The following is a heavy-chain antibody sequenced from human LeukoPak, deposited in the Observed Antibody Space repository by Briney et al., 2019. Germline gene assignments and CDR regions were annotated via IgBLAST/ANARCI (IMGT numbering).Heavy chain of an antibody. CDR2: IYHSGST. Sequence: SETLSLTCTVSGGSISSYYWSWIRQPPGKGLEWIGYIYHSGSTYYNPSLKSRVTISVDRSKNQFSLKLSSVTAADTAVYYCARGRFDTIFGVVIPRGRWFDPWGQGTLVTVSS. V-gene: IGHV4-59*12. CDR1: GGSISSYY. D-gene: IGHD3-3*01. J-gene: IGHJ5*02. CDR3: ARGRFDTIFGVVIPRGRWFDP.